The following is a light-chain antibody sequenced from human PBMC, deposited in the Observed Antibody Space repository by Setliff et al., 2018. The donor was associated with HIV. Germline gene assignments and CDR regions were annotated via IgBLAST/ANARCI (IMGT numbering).Light chain of an antibody. J-gene: IGLJ1*01. Sequence: QSALTQPRSVSGSPRQSVTISCTGTSSDVGAYNFVSWYQQHPGKAPKLMIYDVSNRPSGISNRFSGSKSGNTASLTISGLQAEDEADYYCSSYTSSSTFYVFGTGTRSPS. CDR3: SSYTSSSTFYV. V-gene: IGLV2-14*01. CDR2: DVS. CDR1: SSDVGAYNF.